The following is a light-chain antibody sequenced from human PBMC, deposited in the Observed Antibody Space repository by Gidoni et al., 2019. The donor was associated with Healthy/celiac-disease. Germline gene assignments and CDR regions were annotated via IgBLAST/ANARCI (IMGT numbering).Light chain of an antibody. J-gene: IGKJ1*01. V-gene: IGKV3-11*01. CDR1: QSVSNY. Sequence: ELVLTQSPATLSLSPGEGATLSCRASQSVSNYLAWYQQNPGQAPRLLIYDASNRATGIPARFSGSGSGTDFTLTISSLEPEDFAVYYCQQRGHWPRTFGLGTWVEIK. CDR2: DAS. CDR3: QQRGHWPRT.